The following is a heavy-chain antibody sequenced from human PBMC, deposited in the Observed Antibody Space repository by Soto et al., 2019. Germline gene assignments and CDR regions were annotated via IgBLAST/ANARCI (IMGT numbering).Heavy chain of an antibody. CDR1: GYTFTSYA. CDR2: INAGNGNT. Sequence: ASVKVSCTASGYTFTSYAMHWVRQAPGQRLEWMGWINAGNGNTKYSQKFQGRFTISRDNSKNTLYLQMNSLRAEDTAVYYCPPYYDILTGYKTGYWGQGTLVTVSS. CDR3: PPYYDILTGYKTGY. J-gene: IGHJ4*02. V-gene: IGHV1-3*01. D-gene: IGHD3-9*01.